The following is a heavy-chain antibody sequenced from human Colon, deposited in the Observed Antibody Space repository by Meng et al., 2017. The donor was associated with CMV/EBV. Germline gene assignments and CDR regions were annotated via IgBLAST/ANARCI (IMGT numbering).Heavy chain of an antibody. V-gene: IGHV4-4*07. J-gene: IGHJ4*02. CDR2: VYISGNT. Sequence: HLAESGTGRVKPSETLSRTCAVSGASITSYDWSWIRQPAGKGLEWIGRVYISGNTNYNPSLKSRVTMSIDTSKNQLSLNIRSVTAADTAVYYCARDSNLSGLAYWGQGTLVTVSS. CDR3: ARDSNLSGLAY. CDR1: GASITSYD. D-gene: IGHD3-10*01.